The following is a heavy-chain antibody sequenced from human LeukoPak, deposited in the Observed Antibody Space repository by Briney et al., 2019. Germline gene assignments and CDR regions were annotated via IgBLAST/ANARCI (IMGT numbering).Heavy chain of an antibody. D-gene: IGHD3-22*01. CDR3: ASFRYYYDSSGYHFDY. CDR1: GFTFSSYS. Sequence: GGSLRLSCAASGFTFSSYSMNWVRQAPGKGLEWVSYISSSSSTIYYADSVKGRFTISRGNAKNSLYLQMNSLRDEDTAVYYCASFRYYYDSSGYHFDYWGQGTLVTVSS. J-gene: IGHJ4*02. V-gene: IGHV3-48*02. CDR2: ISSSSSTI.